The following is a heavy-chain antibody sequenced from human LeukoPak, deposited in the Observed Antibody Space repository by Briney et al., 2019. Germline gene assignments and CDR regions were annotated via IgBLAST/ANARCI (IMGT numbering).Heavy chain of an antibody. CDR2: ILYDGSNK. J-gene: IGHJ2*01. Sequence: PGGSLRLSCAASGFTFSSYGMHWVRQAPGKGLEWVAIILYDGSNKYYADSVKGRFTISRDNPKNTLYLQMNSLRAEDTAVYYCAKPGRNSEYSYDPWYFDLWGRGTLVTVSS. V-gene: IGHV3-30*18. D-gene: IGHD5-18*01. CDR3: AKPGRNSEYSYDPWYFDL. CDR1: GFTFSSYG.